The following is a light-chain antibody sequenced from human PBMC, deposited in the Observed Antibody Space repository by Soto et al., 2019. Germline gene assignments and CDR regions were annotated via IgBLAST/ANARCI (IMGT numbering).Light chain of an antibody. J-gene: IGKJ1*01. Sequence: EIVLTQSPGTLSLSPGERATLSCRASQSVSSNYLAWCQQKPGQAPRLLIYGASSRATGIPDRFSGSGSGTDFTLTISRLEPEDCAAYYCQQYGSSPWTFGQGTKVEIK. CDR3: QQYGSSPWT. V-gene: IGKV3-20*01. CDR2: GAS. CDR1: QSVSSNY.